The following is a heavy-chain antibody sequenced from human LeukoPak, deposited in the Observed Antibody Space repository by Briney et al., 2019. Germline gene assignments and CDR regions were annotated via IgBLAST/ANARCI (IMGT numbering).Heavy chain of an antibody. CDR2: ISYDGSNK. CDR3: ARAPGYCSSTSCHDAFDI. J-gene: IGHJ3*02. D-gene: IGHD2-2*01. V-gene: IGHV3-30*05. CDR1: GFTFSNYG. Sequence: GGSLRLSCAASGFTFSNYGMNWVRQAPGKGLEWVAVISYDGSNKYYADSVKGRFTISRDNSKNTLYLQMNSLRAEDTAVYYCARAPGYCSSTSCHDAFDIWGQGTMVTVSS.